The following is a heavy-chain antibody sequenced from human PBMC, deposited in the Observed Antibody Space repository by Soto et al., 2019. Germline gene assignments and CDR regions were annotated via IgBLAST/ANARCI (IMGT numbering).Heavy chain of an antibody. Sequence: ASVKVSCKASGYTFTSYDINWVRQATGQGLEWMGWMNPNSGNTGYAQKFQGRVTMTRNTSISTAYMELSSLRSEDTAVYYCARGGFSSSSSLYYYYYMDVWGKGTTVTVSS. CDR2: MNPNSGNT. CDR1: GYTFTSYD. V-gene: IGHV1-8*01. J-gene: IGHJ6*03. CDR3: ARGGFSSSSSLYYYYYMDV. D-gene: IGHD6-6*01.